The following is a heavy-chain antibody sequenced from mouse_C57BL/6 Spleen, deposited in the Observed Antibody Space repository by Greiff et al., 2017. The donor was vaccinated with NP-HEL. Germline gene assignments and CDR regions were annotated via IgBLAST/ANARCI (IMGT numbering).Heavy chain of an antibody. CDR1: GYTFTSYW. CDR3: ARLGYGSPYAMDY. V-gene: IGHV1-72*01. J-gene: IGHJ4*01. Sequence: QVQLKQPGAELVKPGASVKLSCKASGYTFTSYWMHWVKQRPGRGLEWIGRIDPNSGGTKYNEKFKSKATLTVDKPSSTAYMQLSSLTSEDSAVYYCARLGYGSPYAMDYWGQGTSETVSS. CDR2: IDPNSGGT. D-gene: IGHD1-1*01.